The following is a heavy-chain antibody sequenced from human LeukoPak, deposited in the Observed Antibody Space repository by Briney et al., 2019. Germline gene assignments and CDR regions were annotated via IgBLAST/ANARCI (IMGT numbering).Heavy chain of an antibody. V-gene: IGHV3-30*04. CDR1: GFTFSSYA. CDR3: AKPDSGNYPQPFDY. Sequence: GGSLRLSCAASGFTFSSYAMHWVRQAPGKGLEWVAVISYDGSNKYYADSVKGRFTISRDNSKDTLYLQMNNLRVEDTAVYYCAKPDSGNYPQPFDYWGQGTLVTVSS. CDR2: ISYDGSNK. J-gene: IGHJ4*02. D-gene: IGHD1-26*01.